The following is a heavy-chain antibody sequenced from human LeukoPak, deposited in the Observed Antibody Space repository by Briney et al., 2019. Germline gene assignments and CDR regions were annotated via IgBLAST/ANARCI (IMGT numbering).Heavy chain of an antibody. CDR3: AKSGKGGYYYDSSGAVYYFDY. V-gene: IGHV3-30-3*02. CDR1: GFTFSSYA. Sequence: GGSLRLSCAASGFTFSSYAMHWVRQAPGKGLEWVAVISYDGSNKYYADSVKGRFTISRDNSKNTLYLQMNSLRAEDTAVYYCAKSGKGGYYYDSSGAVYYFDYWGQGTLVTVSS. CDR2: ISYDGSNK. J-gene: IGHJ4*02. D-gene: IGHD3-22*01.